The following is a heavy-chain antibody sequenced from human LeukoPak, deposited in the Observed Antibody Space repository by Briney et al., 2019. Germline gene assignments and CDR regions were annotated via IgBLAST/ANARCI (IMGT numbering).Heavy chain of an antibody. V-gene: IGHV4-4*07. Sequence: SETLSLTCTVSGGSISSYSWNWIRQPAGKGLEWIGRIYTSGSTKYNPSLQSRVTMSVDTSKNQFSLKLSSVTAADTAVYYCARDSASRSLNAFDIWGQGTMVTVSS. CDR3: ARDSASRSLNAFDI. J-gene: IGHJ3*02. CDR2: IYTSGST. CDR1: GGSISSYS. D-gene: IGHD3-10*01.